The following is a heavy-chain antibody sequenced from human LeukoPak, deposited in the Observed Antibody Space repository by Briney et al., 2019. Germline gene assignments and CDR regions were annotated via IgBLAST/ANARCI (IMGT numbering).Heavy chain of an antibody. CDR2: IIPIFGTA. D-gene: IGHD6-13*01. CDR3: ARDFSSWYERPHTGFDY. J-gene: IGHJ4*02. Sequence: ASVKVSCKASGYTFTNYGINWVRQAPGQGLEWMGGIIPIFGTANYAQKFQGRVTITADESTSAAYMELSSLRSEDTAVYYCARDFSSWYERPHTGFDYWGQGTLVTVSS. CDR1: GYTFTNYG. V-gene: IGHV1-69*13.